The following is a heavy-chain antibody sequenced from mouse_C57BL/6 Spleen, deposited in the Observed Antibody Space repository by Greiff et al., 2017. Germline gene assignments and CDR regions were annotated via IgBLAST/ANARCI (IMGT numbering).Heavy chain of an antibody. CDR2: ISNLAYSI. Sequence: EVKLVESGGGLVQPGGSLKLSCAASGFTFSDYGMAWVRQAPRKGPEWVAFISNLAYSIYYADTVTGRFTISSENAKNTLYLEMSSLRSEDTAMYYCARQGDYYAMDYWGQGTSVTVSS. V-gene: IGHV5-15*04. J-gene: IGHJ4*01. CDR3: ARQGDYYAMDY. CDR1: GFTFSDYG.